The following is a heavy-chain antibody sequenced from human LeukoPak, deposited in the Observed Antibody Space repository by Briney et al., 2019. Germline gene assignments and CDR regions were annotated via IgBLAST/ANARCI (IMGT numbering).Heavy chain of an antibody. J-gene: IGHJ4*02. CDR3: ARGPPSIVGAHNYFDY. V-gene: IGHV1-2*04. CDR2: INPNSGGT. D-gene: IGHD1-26*01. CDR1: GYTFTGYY. Sequence: ASVKVSCKASGYTFTGYYMHWVRQAPGQGLEWMGWINPNSGGTNYAQKFQGWVTMTRDTSISTAYMELSRLRSDDTAVYYCARGPPSIVGAHNYFDYWGRGTLVTVSS.